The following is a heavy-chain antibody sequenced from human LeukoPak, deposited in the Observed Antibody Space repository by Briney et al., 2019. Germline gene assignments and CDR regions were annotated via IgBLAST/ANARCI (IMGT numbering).Heavy chain of an antibody. V-gene: IGHV4-59*01. D-gene: IGHD2-2*01. J-gene: IGHJ4*02. CDR3: ARVYQSAEYYFDY. CDR1: GGSIDSYY. CDR2: IYYTGST. Sequence: SETLSLTCTVSGGSIDSYYWSWIRQPPGKGLEWIGYIYYTGSTEYHPSLKSRVTISLDTSKNQFSLKLTSVTAANTAVYYCARVYQSAEYYFDYWGQGNLVSVSS.